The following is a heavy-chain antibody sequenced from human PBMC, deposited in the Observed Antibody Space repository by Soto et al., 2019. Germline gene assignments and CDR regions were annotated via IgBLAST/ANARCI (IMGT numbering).Heavy chain of an antibody. Sequence: GGSLRLSCAASGLTFSGYYMSWIRQAPAKGLEWLSYISTSGNAISYAESVKGRFTISRDNAKNSLYLQMNSLRAEDTAVYYCARVNSDFWSGYPDALDIWGQGTMVTVSS. D-gene: IGHD3-3*01. CDR3: ARVNSDFWSGYPDALDI. J-gene: IGHJ3*02. CDR1: GLTFSGYY. CDR2: ISTSGNAI. V-gene: IGHV3-11*01.